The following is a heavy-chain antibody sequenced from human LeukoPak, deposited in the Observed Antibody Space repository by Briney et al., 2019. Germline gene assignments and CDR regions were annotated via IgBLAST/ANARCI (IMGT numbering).Heavy chain of an antibody. CDR1: GFSFGTYA. V-gene: IGHV3-23*01. CDR3: AKEGTVTGYGIIHFDS. CDR2: ISDSGITT. D-gene: IGHD5-12*01. Sequence: GSLRLSCATSGFSFGTYAMSWVRQAPGKGLEWVAGISDSGITTYYRDSVKGRFTISRDNFKNTVYLQMNSLSSEETAVYYCAKEGTVTGYGIIHFDSWGQGSLVTVSS. J-gene: IGHJ4*02.